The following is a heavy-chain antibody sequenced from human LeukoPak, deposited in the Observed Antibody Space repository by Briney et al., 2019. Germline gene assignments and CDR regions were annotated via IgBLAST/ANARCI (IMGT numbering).Heavy chain of an antibody. Sequence: GGSLRLSCAASGFTFSSYGMHWVRQAPGKGLEWVAVISYDGSNKYYADSVKGRFTISRDNSKNTLYLQMNSLRAEDTAVYYCARGPMVRGVIISFFDYWGQGTLVTVSS. CDR2: ISYDGSNK. CDR3: ARGPMVRGVIISFFDY. V-gene: IGHV3-30*03. D-gene: IGHD3-10*01. CDR1: GFTFSSYG. J-gene: IGHJ4*02.